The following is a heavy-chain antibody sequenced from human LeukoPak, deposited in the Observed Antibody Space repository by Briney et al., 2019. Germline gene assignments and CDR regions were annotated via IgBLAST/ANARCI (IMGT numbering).Heavy chain of an antibody. CDR3: TRPERYDSSKHFDY. V-gene: IGHV3-73*01. CDR2: IRSKANSYAT. D-gene: IGHD3-22*01. Sequence: GGSLRLSCAASGFTFSGSAMHWVRQASGKGLEWVGRIRSKANSYATAYAASVKGRFTISRDDSKNTAYLQMNSLKTEDTAVYYCTRPERYDSSKHFDYWGQGTLVTVSS. CDR1: GFTFSGSA. J-gene: IGHJ4*02.